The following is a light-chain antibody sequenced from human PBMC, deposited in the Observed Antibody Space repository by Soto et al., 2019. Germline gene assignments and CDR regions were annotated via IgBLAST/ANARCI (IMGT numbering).Light chain of an antibody. Sequence: QSVLTQPASVSGSPGQSITISCTGTSSDVGGYNLVSWYQQHPGEAPKLMIYEVTNRPSGVSNRFSGSKSGNTASLTISGLQAEDEADYYCCSYAGSYTYVFGTGTKVTVL. CDR2: EVT. CDR1: SSDVGGYNL. CDR3: CSYAGSYTYV. J-gene: IGLJ1*01. V-gene: IGLV2-14*03.